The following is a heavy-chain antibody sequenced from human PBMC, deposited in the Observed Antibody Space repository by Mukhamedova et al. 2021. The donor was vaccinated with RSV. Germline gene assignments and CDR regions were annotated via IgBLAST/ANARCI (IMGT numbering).Heavy chain of an antibody. V-gene: IGHV4-4*02. CDR3: ARAGPTFDY. Sequence: SNWWSWVRQPPGKGLEWIGEIYHSGSTNYNPSLRSRVTISVDKSKNQFSLKLSSVTAADTAVDYCARAGPTFDYWGQGTRVTVSS. J-gene: IGHJ4*02. CDR1: SNW. CDR2: IYHSGST.